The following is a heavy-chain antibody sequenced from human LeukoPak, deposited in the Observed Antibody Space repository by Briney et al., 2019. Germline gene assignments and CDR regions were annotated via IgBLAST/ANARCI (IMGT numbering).Heavy chain of an antibody. CDR3: ARKGWYSDL. J-gene: IGHJ2*01. CDR2: IKQDGSEK. V-gene: IGHV3-7*01. Sequence: PGGSLRLSCAASGFTFSDYWMSWVRQAPGKGLEWVAKIKQDGSEKYYVESLKGRFTISRDDAKNSHYLQMNSLRAEDTAVYYCARKGWYSDLWGRGTLVSVSS. CDR1: GFTFSDYW.